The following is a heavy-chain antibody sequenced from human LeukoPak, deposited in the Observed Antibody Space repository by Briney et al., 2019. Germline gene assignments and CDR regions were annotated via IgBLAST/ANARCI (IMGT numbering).Heavy chain of an antibody. CDR3: PRAGLFTSVTQEFDP. Sequence: SETLSLTCTVSGGSISSYYWSWIRQPAGKGLEWIGRIYTSGSTNYNPSLKSRVTMSVDTSKNQFSLKLSSVTAADTAVYYCPRAGLFTSVTQEFDPWGQGTLVTVSS. V-gene: IGHV4-4*07. CDR2: IYTSGST. J-gene: IGHJ5*02. CDR1: GGSISSYY. D-gene: IGHD5-18*01.